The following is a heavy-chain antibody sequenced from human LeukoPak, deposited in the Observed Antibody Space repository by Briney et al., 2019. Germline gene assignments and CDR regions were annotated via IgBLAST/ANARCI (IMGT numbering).Heavy chain of an antibody. J-gene: IGHJ3*02. CDR2: IYSGGST. CDR3: ARDGRFLNQLPRDDAFDI. CDR1: GFTVSSNY. V-gene: IGHV3-66*01. Sequence: SGGSLRLSCAASGFTVSSNYMSWVRQAPGKGLEWVSVIYSGGSTYYADSVKGRFTISRDNSKNTLYLQMSSLRAEDTAVYYCARDGRFLNQLPRDDAFDIWGQGTMVTVSS. D-gene: IGHD2-2*01.